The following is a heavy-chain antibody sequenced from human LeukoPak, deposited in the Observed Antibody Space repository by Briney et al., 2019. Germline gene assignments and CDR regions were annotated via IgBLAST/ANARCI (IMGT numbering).Heavy chain of an antibody. CDR3: ARDRDPLLWFGEFYY. D-gene: IGHD3-10*01. J-gene: IGHJ4*02. CDR2: ISYDGSNK. Sequence: GGSLRLSCAAFGFTFSSYSMNWVRQAPGKGLEWVAVISYDGSNKYYADSVKGRFTISRDNSKDTLYLQMNSLRAEDTAVYYCARDRDPLLWFGEFYYWGQGTLVTVSS. V-gene: IGHV3-30*03. CDR1: GFTFSSYS.